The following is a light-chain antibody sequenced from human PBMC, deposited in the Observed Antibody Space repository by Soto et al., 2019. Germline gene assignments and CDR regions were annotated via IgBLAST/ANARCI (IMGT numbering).Light chain of an antibody. CDR2: EVS. Sequence: QSALTQPASVSGSPGQSITISCTGTSSDIGTYKYVSWFQHHPGKAPKLIIFEVSNRPSGVPDRFSGSKSGNTASLTVSGLQAEDEADYYCSSYAGSSNVFGTGTKVTVL. CDR3: SSYAGSSNV. V-gene: IGLV2-8*01. J-gene: IGLJ1*01. CDR1: SSDIGTYKY.